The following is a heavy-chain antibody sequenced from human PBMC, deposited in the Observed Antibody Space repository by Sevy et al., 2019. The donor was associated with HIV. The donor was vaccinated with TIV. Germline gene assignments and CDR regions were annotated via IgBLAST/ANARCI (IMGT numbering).Heavy chain of an antibody. D-gene: IGHD1-26*01. CDR3: AGENAWGRGYS. V-gene: IGHV4-59*08. Sequence: SETLSLTCTGSGDSITSLYWNWIRQPPGKGLEWIANIYYNGHINYNPSLKSRVTLSLDTSKNQFSLRLSSVTAADTAMYYCAGENAWGRGYSWGQGTLVTVSS. J-gene: IGHJ4*02. CDR1: GDSITSLY. CDR2: IYYNGHI.